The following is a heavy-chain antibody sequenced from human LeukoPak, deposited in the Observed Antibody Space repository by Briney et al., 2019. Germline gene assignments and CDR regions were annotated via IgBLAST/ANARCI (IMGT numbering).Heavy chain of an antibody. D-gene: IGHD2-2*01. CDR1: GGSFSGYS. V-gene: IGHV4-30-2*01. CDR3: ARGVVVPSLRAYYYGMDV. J-gene: IGHJ6*02. CDR2: VYHSGST. Sequence: SETLSLTCAVYGGSFSGYSWSWIRQLPGKGLEWIGYVYHSGSTYYNPSLKSRVTISVDRSKNQFSLKLSSVTAADTAVYYCARGVVVPSLRAYYYGMDVWGQGTTVTVSS.